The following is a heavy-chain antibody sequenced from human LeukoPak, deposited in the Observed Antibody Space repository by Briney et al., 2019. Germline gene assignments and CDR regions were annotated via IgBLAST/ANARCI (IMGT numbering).Heavy chain of an antibody. V-gene: IGHV1-46*01. J-gene: IGHJ4*02. CDR2: INPSGGST. Sequence: GASVKVSCKASGYTFTSYYMHWVRQAPGQGLEWMGIINPSGGSTSYAQKFQGRVTMTRDTSTSTVYMELSSLRSEDTAVYYWARALTIRIAAAGTTDYCGQGTLVTVSS. CDR1: GYTFTSYY. CDR3: ARALTIRIAAAGTTDY. D-gene: IGHD6-13*01.